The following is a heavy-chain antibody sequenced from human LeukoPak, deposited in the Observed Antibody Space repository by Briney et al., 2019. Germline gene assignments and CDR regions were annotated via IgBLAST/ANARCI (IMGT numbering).Heavy chain of an antibody. V-gene: IGHV5-51*01. CDR3: ARPPYGSGSYGPRYFDL. Sequence: GESLQISCKGSGYSFTSYWIGWVRQMPGKGLEWMGIIYPGDSDTRYSPSFQGQVTISADKSISAAYLQWSSLKASDTAMYYCARPPYGSGSYGPRYFDLWGRGTLVTVSS. D-gene: IGHD3-10*01. CDR2: IYPGDSDT. J-gene: IGHJ2*01. CDR1: GYSFTSYW.